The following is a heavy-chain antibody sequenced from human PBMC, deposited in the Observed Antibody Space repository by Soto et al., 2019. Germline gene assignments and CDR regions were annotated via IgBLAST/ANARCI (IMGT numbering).Heavy chain of an antibody. CDR2: IYYSGTT. J-gene: IGHJ6*02. Sequence: SETLSLTCTVSGGSISSSNYYWGWIRQPPGKGLEWIGSIYYSGTTYYNPSLKSRLTISIDTSKTQFSLNLSSVTAADTAVYYCATWGGPRYYYGMDVWGQGTMVTVSS. V-gene: IGHV4-39*01. D-gene: IGHD3-16*01. CDR1: GGSISSSNYY. CDR3: ATWGGPRYYYGMDV.